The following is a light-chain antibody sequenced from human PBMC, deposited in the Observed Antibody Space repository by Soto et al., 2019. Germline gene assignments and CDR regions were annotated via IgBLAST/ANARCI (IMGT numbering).Light chain of an antibody. V-gene: IGLV1-44*01. Sequence: QSVLTQPPSASGTPGQRVTVSCSGSSSNIGNYDVHWYQQLPGTAPKRLIYSNSQRPSGVPDRFSGSKSGTSASLAISGLQSEDEADYYCAAWDGSLNGGVFGTGTKVTVL. CDR1: SSNIGNYD. CDR2: SNS. CDR3: AAWDGSLNGGV. J-gene: IGLJ1*01.